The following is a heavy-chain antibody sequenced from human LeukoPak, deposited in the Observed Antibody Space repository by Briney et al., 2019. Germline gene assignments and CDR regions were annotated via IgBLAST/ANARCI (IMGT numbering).Heavy chain of an antibody. CDR1: GGSISSHY. CDR2: IYYSGST. CDR3: ARVYSGSYLQFDY. D-gene: IGHD1-26*01. V-gene: IGHV4-59*11. J-gene: IGHJ4*02. Sequence: PSETLSLTCTVSGGSISSHYWSWIRQPPEKGLEWIGYIYYSGSTNYNPSLKSRVTISVDTSKNQFSLKLSSVTAANTAVYYCARVYSGSYLQFDYWGQGTLVTVSS.